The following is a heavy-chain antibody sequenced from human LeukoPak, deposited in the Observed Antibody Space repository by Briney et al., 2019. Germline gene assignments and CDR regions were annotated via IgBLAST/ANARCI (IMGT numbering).Heavy chain of an antibody. CDR1: GYTFTGYY. CDR3: ARVHTTGCGGDCYTEYYFDY. CDR2: INPNSGGT. V-gene: IGHV1-2*02. D-gene: IGHD2-21*02. J-gene: IGHJ4*02. Sequence: ASVKVSCKASGYTFTGYYMHWVRQAPGQGLEWMGWINPNSGGTNYAQKFQGRVTMTRDTSISTAYMELSRLRSDDTAVYYCARVHTTGCGGDCYTEYYFDYWGQGTLVTVSS.